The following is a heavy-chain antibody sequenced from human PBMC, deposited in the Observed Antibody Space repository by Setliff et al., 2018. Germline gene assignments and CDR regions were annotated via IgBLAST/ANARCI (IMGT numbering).Heavy chain of an antibody. CDR1: GYTLTDHY. D-gene: IGHD2-15*01. V-gene: IGHV1-2*06. J-gene: IGHJ6*03. Sequence: ASVKVSCKASGYTLTDHYLYWVRQAPGQGLECMGRINPNNGGTNYAQKFQGRVTMTRDTSISTAYMELRRLKSDDTAVYYCARGEHIVSGDFYHYIDVWGEGTTVTVSS. CDR2: INPNNGGT. CDR3: ARGEHIVSGDFYHYIDV.